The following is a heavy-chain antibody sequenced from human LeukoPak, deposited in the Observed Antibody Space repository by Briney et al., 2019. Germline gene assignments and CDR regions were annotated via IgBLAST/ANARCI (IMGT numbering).Heavy chain of an antibody. D-gene: IGHD5-12*01. J-gene: IGHJ4*02. Sequence: GGSLRLSCAAPGFTFSSYAMHWVRQAPGKGLEWVAVISYDGSNKYYADSVKGRFTISRDNSKNTLYLQMNSLRAEDTAVYYCARDQDIVATILGHYFDYWGQGTLVTVSS. CDR2: ISYDGSNK. V-gene: IGHV3-30-3*01. CDR3: ARDQDIVATILGHYFDY. CDR1: GFTFSSYA.